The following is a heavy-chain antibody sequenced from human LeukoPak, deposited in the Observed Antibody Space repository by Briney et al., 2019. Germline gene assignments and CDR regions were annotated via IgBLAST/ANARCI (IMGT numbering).Heavy chain of an antibody. CDR2: ISSDGTTK. D-gene: IGHD6-13*01. Sequence: GRSLRLSCAASGFTFSTYAMHCVRQAPGKGLEWVAVISSDGTTKYYADSVKGRFTISRDNSKNTLYVQMNSLRAEDTAVYYCARDPPIATFDYWGQGTLVTVSS. CDR3: ARDPPIATFDY. J-gene: IGHJ4*02. CDR1: GFTFSTYA. V-gene: IGHV3-30*03.